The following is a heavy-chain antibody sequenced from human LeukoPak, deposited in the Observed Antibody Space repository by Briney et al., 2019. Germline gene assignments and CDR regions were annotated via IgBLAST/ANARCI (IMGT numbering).Heavy chain of an antibody. CDR1: GGSISSASYY. Sequence: SETLSLTCTVSGGSISSASYYWGWIRQPPGKGLEWIGSVYYSGSTYYNPSLKSRVTISLDTSKSHFSLKLNSVTAADTAVYYCARVPIREWGSFDYWAREPWSPSPQ. CDR3: ARVPIREWGSFDY. V-gene: IGHV4-39*07. D-gene: IGHD1-26*01. J-gene: IGHJ4*02. CDR2: VYYSGST.